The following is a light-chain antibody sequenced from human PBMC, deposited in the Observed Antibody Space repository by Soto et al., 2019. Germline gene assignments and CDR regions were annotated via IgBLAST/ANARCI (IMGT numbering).Light chain of an antibody. CDR1: SSNIGAGYD. CDR3: QSYDSSLSGYV. Sequence: QSVLTQPPSVSGAPGQGVTISCTGSSSNIGAGYDVHWYQQLPGTAPKLLISGNSNRPSGVPDRFSGSKSGTSASLAITGLQAEDEADYYCQSYDSSLSGYVFGTGTKLTVL. CDR2: GNS. J-gene: IGLJ1*01. V-gene: IGLV1-40*01.